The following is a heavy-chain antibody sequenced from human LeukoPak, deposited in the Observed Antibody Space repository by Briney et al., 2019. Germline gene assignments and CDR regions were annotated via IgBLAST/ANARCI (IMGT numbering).Heavy chain of an antibody. V-gene: IGHV4-61*02. CDR3: ARGKRPAFVVRNNWFDP. CDR1: GASISSGEYY. D-gene: IGHD3-10*01. CDR2: IYTSGST. Sequence: SETLSLTRTVSGASISSGEYYWSWIRQPAGKGLEWIGRIYTSGSTNYNPSLKSRVTISVDTSKNQFSLKLSSVTAADTAVYYCARGKRPAFVVRNNWFDPWGQGTLVTISS. J-gene: IGHJ5*02.